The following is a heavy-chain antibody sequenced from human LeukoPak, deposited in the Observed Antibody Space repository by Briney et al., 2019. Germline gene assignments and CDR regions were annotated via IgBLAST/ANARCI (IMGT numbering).Heavy chain of an antibody. CDR2: INHSGST. V-gene: IGHV4-34*01. Sequence: SETLSLTCAVYGGSFSGYCWSLIRQPPGKGLEWIGEINHSGSTNYNPSLKSRVTISVDTSKNQFSLKLSSVTAADTAVYYCARDKTGVYAAAGTWYFDYWGQGTLVTVS. D-gene: IGHD6-13*01. CDR3: ARDKTGVYAAAGTWYFDY. J-gene: IGHJ4*02. CDR1: GGSFSGYC.